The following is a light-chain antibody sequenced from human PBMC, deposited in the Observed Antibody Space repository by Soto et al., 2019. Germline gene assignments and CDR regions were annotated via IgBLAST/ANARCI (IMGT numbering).Light chain of an antibody. CDR3: CSYAGSYTHV. CDR2: DVS. J-gene: IGLJ1*01. Sequence: QSALTQPRSVSGSPGQSVTISCTGTSSDVGGYNYVSWYQQHPGKAPKLMIYDVSKRPSGVPDRFSGSKSGNTASLTISGIQAEDEDDYYCCSYAGSYTHVFGPRTKLTVL. V-gene: IGLV2-11*01. CDR1: SSDVGGYNY.